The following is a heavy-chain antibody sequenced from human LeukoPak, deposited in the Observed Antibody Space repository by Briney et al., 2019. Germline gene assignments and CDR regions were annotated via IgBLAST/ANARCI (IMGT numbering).Heavy chain of an antibody. D-gene: IGHD4-17*01. Sequence: GGSLRLSCAASGFTFSIYAMSWVRQAPGKGLEWVSLISGSGDSTYYADSVKGRFTISRDNSKNTLYLQMNSLRAEDTAVYYCAKDLYGDYGDDYWGQGTLVTVS. V-gene: IGHV3-23*01. CDR1: GFTFSIYA. J-gene: IGHJ4*02. CDR2: ISGSGDST. CDR3: AKDLYGDYGDDY.